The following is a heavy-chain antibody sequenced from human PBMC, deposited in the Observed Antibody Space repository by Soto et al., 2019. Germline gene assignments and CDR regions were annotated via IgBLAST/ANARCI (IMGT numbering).Heavy chain of an antibody. J-gene: IGHJ4*02. V-gene: IGHV4-59*01. Sequence: QVQLQESGPGLVKPSETLSLTCAVSGGSISSYYWHWIRQPPGTGLEWIGNIYYSGSTNYNPSLKSRVTISVDTSKNQFSLKVNSVTTADTAVYYCARVGCSGSTCHHLASWGQGTLVTVSS. CDR3: ARVGCSGSTCHHLAS. CDR2: IYYSGST. D-gene: IGHD2-15*01. CDR1: GGSISSYY.